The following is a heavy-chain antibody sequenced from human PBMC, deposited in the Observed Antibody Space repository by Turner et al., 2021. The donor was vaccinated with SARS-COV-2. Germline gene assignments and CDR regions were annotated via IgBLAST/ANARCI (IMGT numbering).Heavy chain of an antibody. V-gene: IGHV3-23*01. CDR1: GLTLSSYG. CDR3: AKGSGGSSWYYFDS. CDR2: ISVGGDTT. D-gene: IGHD6-13*01. J-gene: IGHJ4*02. Sequence: EVQLLELGGGLVQPGGSLRLSWAASGLTLSSYGMSWVRQAPGKGLEWVSIISVGGDTTFYGDSVKGRFTISRDNSRNTLFLQMNSLRAEDTAVYYCAKGSGGSSWYYFDSWGQGTLVTVSS.